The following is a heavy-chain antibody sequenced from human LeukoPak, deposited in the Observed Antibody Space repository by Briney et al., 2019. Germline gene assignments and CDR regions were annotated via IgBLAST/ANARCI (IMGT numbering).Heavy chain of an antibody. J-gene: IGHJ4*02. V-gene: IGHV4-30-4*01. CDR3: ARAPVAATFFDY. Sequence: SETLSLTCTVSGGSISSGDYYWSWIRQPPGKGLEWIGYIYYSGSTHYNPSLKSQVTISVDTSRNQFSLKLSSVTAADTAVYYCARAPVAATFFDYWGQGTLVTVSS. D-gene: IGHD2-15*01. CDR2: IYYSGST. CDR1: GGSISSGDYY.